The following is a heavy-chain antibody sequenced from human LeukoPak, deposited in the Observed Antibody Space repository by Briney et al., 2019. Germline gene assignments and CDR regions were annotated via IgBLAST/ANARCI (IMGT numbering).Heavy chain of an antibody. CDR3: AREKVGYYDGSGRGWFDP. CDR1: GFTFSSYG. J-gene: IGHJ5*02. V-gene: IGHV3-21*04. CDR2: ISGSGGST. D-gene: IGHD3-22*01. Sequence: GGSLRLSCAASGFTFSSYGMHWVRQAPGKGLEWVSAISGSGGSTYYADSVKGRFTISRDNARNSLYLQMNSLRAEDTAVYYCAREKVGYYDGSGRGWFDPWGQGTLVTVSS.